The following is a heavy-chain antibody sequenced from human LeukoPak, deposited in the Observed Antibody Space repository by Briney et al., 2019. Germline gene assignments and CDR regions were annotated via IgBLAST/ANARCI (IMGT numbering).Heavy chain of an antibody. CDR2: IQSDGGKE. CDR1: GFSFSTSG. D-gene: IGHD5-18*01. Sequence: GGSLRLSCAASGFSFSTSGMHWIRQAPGKGLEWVAFIQSDGGKEYYADSVKGRFTISRDNSKNTLYLQMNSLRAEDTAVYYCAKRMDRYSYGLDAFEIWGQGTMVTVSS. V-gene: IGHV3-30*02. J-gene: IGHJ3*02. CDR3: AKRMDRYSYGLDAFEI.